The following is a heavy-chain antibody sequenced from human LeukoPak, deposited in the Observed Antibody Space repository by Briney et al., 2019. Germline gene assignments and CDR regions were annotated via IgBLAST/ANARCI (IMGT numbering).Heavy chain of an antibody. Sequence: GGSLRPSCAASVFPFCSYSMNWVRQAPRKGLERVSSISSSGDYISYAVSVTGRVTSSRDNSKNTLYLQMNSLRAEDTAVYYCARVRGDPGVYYMDVWGKGTTVTISS. CDR1: VFPFCSYS. CDR3: ARVRGDPGVYYMDV. CDR2: ISSSGDYI. J-gene: IGHJ6*03. V-gene: IGHV3-21*04. D-gene: IGHD2-21*02.